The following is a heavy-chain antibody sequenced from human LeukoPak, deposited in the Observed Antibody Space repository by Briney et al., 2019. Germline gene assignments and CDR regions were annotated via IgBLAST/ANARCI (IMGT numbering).Heavy chain of an antibody. Sequence: WETLSLTCSVSTGSVSSGTYYWTWLRQPAGKGLEWIGHIYTSGSTNYNPSLGSRVTISLDASKNQFSLRLTSVTAADTAVYYCARDRYLDVWGKGTTVTVSS. CDR3: ARDRYLDV. V-gene: IGHV4-61*10. CDR1: TGSVSSGTYY. CDR2: IYTSGST. J-gene: IGHJ6*03.